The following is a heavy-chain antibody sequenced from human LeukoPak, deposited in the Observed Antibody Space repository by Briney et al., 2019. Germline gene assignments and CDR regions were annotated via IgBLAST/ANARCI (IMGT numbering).Heavy chain of an antibody. CDR3: ARDGKDLATINFDQ. CDR1: GYTFTNYY. CDR2: INPSGGNT. Sequence: ASVKVSCKASGYTFTNYYMHWVRQAAGQGLEWMGIINPSGGNTSYAQKFQGRVTTTRDMSTSTVYMEVSSLRSEDTAVYYCARDGKDLATINFDQWGRGTLVTVSS. J-gene: IGHJ4*02. D-gene: IGHD5-12*01. V-gene: IGHV1-46*01.